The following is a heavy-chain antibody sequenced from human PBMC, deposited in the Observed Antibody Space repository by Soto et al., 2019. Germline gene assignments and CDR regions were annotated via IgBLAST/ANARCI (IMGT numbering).Heavy chain of an antibody. CDR1: GYTFTSYV. Sequence: ASVKVSCKASGYTFTSYVISWVRQAPGQGLEWMGWISAYNGNTIYAQKLQGRVTMTTDTSTSTANMELRSLRSDDTAVYYCARFSGPGYDHYGMYVCAQGTTVTVSS. CDR3: ARFSGPGYDHYGMYV. V-gene: IGHV1-18*01. CDR2: ISAYNGNT. J-gene: IGHJ6*02.